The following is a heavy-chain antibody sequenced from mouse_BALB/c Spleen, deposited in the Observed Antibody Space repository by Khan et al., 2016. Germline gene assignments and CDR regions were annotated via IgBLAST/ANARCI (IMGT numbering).Heavy chain of an antibody. CDR3: ARDGNYAMDY. J-gene: IGHJ4*01. Sequence: QVQLKQSGAELVRPGASVKLSCKASGYTFISYWMNWVKQRPGQGLEWIGMIDPSDSETNYNQIFQDKATLTVDKSSSTAYLQLSSLTSEDSAVDDCARDGNYAMDYWGQGTTVTVSS. CDR1: GYTFISYW. V-gene: IGHV1-61*01. CDR2: IDPSDSET. D-gene: IGHD2-1*01.